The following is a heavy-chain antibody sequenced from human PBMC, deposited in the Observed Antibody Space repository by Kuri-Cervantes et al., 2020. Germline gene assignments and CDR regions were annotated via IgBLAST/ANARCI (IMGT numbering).Heavy chain of an antibody. J-gene: IGHJ5*02. Sequence: GSLRLSCAVYGGSFNGYRWSWIRQPPGKGLEWIGEINDSGSTNYNASLKSRVTISLETSRNQFSLQLSSVTAADTAVYYCARVWGLGSVGPWGQGTLVTVSS. V-gene: IGHV4-34*01. CDR2: INDSGST. CDR3: ARVWGLGSVGP. CDR1: GGSFNGYR. D-gene: IGHD2-21*01.